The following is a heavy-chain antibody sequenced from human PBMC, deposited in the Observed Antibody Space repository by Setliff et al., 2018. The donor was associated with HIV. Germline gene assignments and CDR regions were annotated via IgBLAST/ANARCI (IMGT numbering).Heavy chain of an antibody. CDR3: ARLPFITIFGVLNGDDGFDI. Sequence: ASVKVSCKASGYTFTGYYMHWVRQAPGQGPEWLGRINPKSSGTRYAQKFQGRVSMTRDTAISTAYMELSRLRSDDSAVYYCARLPFITIFGVLNGDDGFDIWGQGTMVTVSS. D-gene: IGHD3-3*01. CDR2: INPKSSGT. J-gene: IGHJ3*02. CDR1: GYTFTGYY. V-gene: IGHV1-2*06.